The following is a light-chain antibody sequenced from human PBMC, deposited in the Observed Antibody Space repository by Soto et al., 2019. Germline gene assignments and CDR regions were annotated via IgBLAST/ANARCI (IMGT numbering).Light chain of an antibody. V-gene: IGLV2-14*01. CDR1: SREIGGYNS. Sequence: SALAQTASVTGSPGQSIAASCHGTSREIGGYNSVSWYQQHPGKAPKLMLYNVRNRPSGVSERFSGSKSGNTASLTISGLQADDEADYYCSPYTSSSTYVFGAGTKVTVL. CDR2: NVR. J-gene: IGLJ1*01. CDR3: SPYTSSSTYV.